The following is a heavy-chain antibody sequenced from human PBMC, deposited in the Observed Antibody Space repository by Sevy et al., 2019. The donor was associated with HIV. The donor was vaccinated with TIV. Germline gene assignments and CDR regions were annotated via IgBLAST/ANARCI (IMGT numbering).Heavy chain of an antibody. Sequence: GGSLRLSCAASGFTFSSYGMQWVRQALGKGLEWVAVISYDGSNKYYADSVKGRFTISRDNSKNTLYLQMNSLRAEDTAVDYCGKESVRGYSDGYFDSWGQGTLVTVSS. CDR2: ISYDGSNK. CDR1: GFTFSSYG. V-gene: IGHV3-30*18. J-gene: IGHJ4*02. D-gene: IGHD5-18*01. CDR3: GKESVRGYSDGYFDS.